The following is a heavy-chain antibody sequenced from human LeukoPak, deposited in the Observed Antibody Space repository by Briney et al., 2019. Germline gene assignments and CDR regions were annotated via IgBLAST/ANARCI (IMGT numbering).Heavy chain of an antibody. CDR3: AKLGYDSSGYGPYYFDY. CDR2: ISWNSGSI. V-gene: IGHV3-9*01. Sequence: PGRSLRLSCAASGLTFDDYAMHWVRQAPGKGLEWVSGISWNSGSIGYADSVKGRFTISRDNAKNSLYLQMNSLRAEDTALYYCAKLGYDSSGYGPYYFDYWGQGTLVTVSS. D-gene: IGHD3-22*01. CDR1: GLTFDDYA. J-gene: IGHJ4*02.